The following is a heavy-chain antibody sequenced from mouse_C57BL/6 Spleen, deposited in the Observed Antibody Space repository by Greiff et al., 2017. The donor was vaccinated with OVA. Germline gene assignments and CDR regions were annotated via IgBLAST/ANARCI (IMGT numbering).Heavy chain of an antibody. CDR1: GYTFTDYY. CDR3: ARERQLRLYYFDY. CDR2: INPNNGGT. D-gene: IGHD3-2*02. Sequence: EVQLQQSGPELVKPGASVKISCKASGYTFTDYYMNWVKQSHGKSLEWIGDINPNNGGTSYNQKFKGKATLTVDKSSSTAYMELRSLTSEDSAVYYCARERQLRLYYFDYWGQGTTLTVSS. V-gene: IGHV1-26*01. J-gene: IGHJ2*01.